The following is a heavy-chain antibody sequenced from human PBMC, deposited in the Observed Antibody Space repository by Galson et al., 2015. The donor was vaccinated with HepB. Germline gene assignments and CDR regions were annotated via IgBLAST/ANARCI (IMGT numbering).Heavy chain of an antibody. CDR2: IIPIFGTA. CDR3: ARSYYDGSGYVFQH. J-gene: IGHJ1*01. V-gene: IGHV1-69*13. CDR1: GGTFSSYG. Sequence: SVKVSCKASGGTFSSYGFSWVRQAPGQGLEWMGGIIPIFGTANSAQKFQGRATITADGSTSTAYMELSSLRSEDTAVYYCARSYYDGSGYVFQHWGQGTLVTVSS. D-gene: IGHD3-22*01.